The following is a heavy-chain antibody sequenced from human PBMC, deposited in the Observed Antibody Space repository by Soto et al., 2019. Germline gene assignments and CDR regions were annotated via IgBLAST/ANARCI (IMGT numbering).Heavy chain of an antibody. D-gene: IGHD3-22*01. CDR2: IYPDDSDT. J-gene: IGHJ4*02. Sequence: GESLKISCKASGYSFNTYWIGWVRQLPGKGLEWMGIIYPDDSDTRYSLSFQGQVTISADKSFATVYLQWNSLKASDTAIYYCARPGYYDSSGFFNFDHWGQGTLVTVSS. CDR3: ARPGYYDSSGFFNFDH. CDR1: GYSFNTYW. V-gene: IGHV5-51*01.